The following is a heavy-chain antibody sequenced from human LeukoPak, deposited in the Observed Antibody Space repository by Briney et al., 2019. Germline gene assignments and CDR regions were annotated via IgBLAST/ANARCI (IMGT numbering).Heavy chain of an antibody. CDR3: ARGGGLDV. J-gene: IGHJ6*02. Sequence: GGSLRLSCAASGFTFSTSWMNWARQAPGKGLEWVASINHNGNVNYYVDSVKGRFTISRDNAKNSLYLQMSNLRAEDTAVYFCARGGGLDVWGQGATVTVSS. D-gene: IGHD3-16*01. V-gene: IGHV3-7*03. CDR2: INHNGNVN. CDR1: GFTFSTSW.